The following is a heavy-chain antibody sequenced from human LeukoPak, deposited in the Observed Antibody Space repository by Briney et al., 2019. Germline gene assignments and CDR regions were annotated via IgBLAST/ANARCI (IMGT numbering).Heavy chain of an antibody. CDR3: ATLPERYCSGGTCYSDDNY. CDR1: GYTFTDYH. Sequence: ASVKISCKVSGYTFTDYHMHWVQQAPGKGLEWMGLIDPEDGETMYAERFQGRVTITADTSTDTAYMELSSLRSEDTAVYYCATLPERYCSGGTCYSDDNYWGQGTLVTVSS. D-gene: IGHD2-15*01. CDR2: IDPEDGET. J-gene: IGHJ4*02. V-gene: IGHV1-69-2*01.